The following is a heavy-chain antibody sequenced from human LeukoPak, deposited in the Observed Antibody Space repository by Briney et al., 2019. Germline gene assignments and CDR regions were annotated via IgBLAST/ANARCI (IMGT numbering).Heavy chain of an antibody. D-gene: IGHD6-13*01. CDR2: IGDSGGST. Sequence: GGSLRLSCGASGFSFSSRAMNWVRQAPGKGLEWVLRIGDSGGSTFYADSVKGRFTISRDNSKNTLYLQMNSLRVEDTAVYYCAKPYREFSSSWYPYYFDYWGQGTLVTVSS. J-gene: IGHJ4*02. V-gene: IGHV3-23*01. CDR1: GFSFSSRA. CDR3: AKPYREFSSSWYPYYFDY.